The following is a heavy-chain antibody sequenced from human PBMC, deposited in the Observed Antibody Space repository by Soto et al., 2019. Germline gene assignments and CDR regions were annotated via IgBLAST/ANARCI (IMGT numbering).Heavy chain of an antibody. J-gene: IGHJ4*02. CDR2: IKEDGSER. CDR1: GFTFSNYW. V-gene: IGHV3-7*03. CDR3: ASAVADFFDY. D-gene: IGHD6-19*01. Sequence: PGGSLRLSCAASGFTFSNYWMSWVRQAPGKGLEWVANIKEDGSERNYVDSVKGRFTISRDNAENSLYLQMNSLRAEDTAVYYCASAVADFFDYWGQGTLVTVSS.